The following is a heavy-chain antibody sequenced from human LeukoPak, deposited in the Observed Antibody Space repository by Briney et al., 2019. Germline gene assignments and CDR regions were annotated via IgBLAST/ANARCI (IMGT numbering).Heavy chain of an antibody. CDR2: IKQDGSEK. D-gene: IGHD4-17*01. J-gene: IGHJ3*02. Sequence: GGSLRLSCAASGFTFSSFWMTWVRQAPGKGLEWVASIKQDGSEKYYVNSVKGRFTISRDNAKDSLYLQMNSLRAEDTALYYCARDSYGPIDIWGQGTMVTVSS. CDR3: ARDSYGPIDI. CDR1: GFTFSSFW. V-gene: IGHV3-7*01.